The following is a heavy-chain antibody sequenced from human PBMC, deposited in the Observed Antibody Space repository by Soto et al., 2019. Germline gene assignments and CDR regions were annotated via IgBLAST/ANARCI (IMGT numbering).Heavy chain of an antibody. D-gene: IGHD2-21*01. Sequence: ASVKVSCKASGYTSTNYGISWVRQSPGQGVEWMRWTHPKNGNTKDARKFQGKVTMTTDTPSSTAYMELRSLRSDETAVYYCANEYCDSSRCYLPDYWGQGALVTVSS. J-gene: IGHJ4*02. CDR3: ANEYCDSSRCYLPDY. CDR1: GYTSTNYG. CDR2: THPKNGNT. V-gene: IGHV1-18*01.